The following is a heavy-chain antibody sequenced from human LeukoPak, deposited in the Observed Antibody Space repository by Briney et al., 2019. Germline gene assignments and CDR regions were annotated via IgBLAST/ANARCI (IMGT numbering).Heavy chain of an antibody. CDR1: GFTVTTNS. J-gene: IGHJ5*02. V-gene: IGHV3-53*01. CDR2: ISTGDEI. Sequence: GGSLRLSCAASGFTVTTNSMNWVRQAPGKGLEWVSVISTGDEIHYAESVKGRFTISRDSSSNTLSLHMNSPRVEDTAIYYCVTSQGPGNHWFDPWGQGTLVTVSS. CDR3: VTSQGPGNHWFDP.